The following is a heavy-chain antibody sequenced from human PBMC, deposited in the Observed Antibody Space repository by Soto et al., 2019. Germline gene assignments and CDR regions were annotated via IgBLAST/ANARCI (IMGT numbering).Heavy chain of an antibody. Sequence: GASVKVSCKASGYTFTSYSIHWVRQAPGQGLEWIGWINTDNGDANYAQKFQGRVTITADESTSTAYMELSSLRSEDTAVYYCASPGVDIQLWSSRVYYYYYGMDVWGQGTTVTVSS. J-gene: IGHJ6*02. CDR3: ASPGVDIQLWSSRVYYYYYGMDV. D-gene: IGHD5-18*01. CDR1: GYTFTSYS. CDR2: INTDNGDA. V-gene: IGHV1-3*04.